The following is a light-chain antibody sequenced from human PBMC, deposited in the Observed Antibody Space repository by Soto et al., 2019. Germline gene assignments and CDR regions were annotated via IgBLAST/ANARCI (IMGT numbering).Light chain of an antibody. CDR1: PSNIGKNF. J-gene: IGLJ2*01. V-gene: IGLV1-51*02. Sequence: QSVLTQPPSVSAAPGQTVTISCSGSPSNIGKNFVSWYQQLPGTAPKLIIYESDKRPSGIPDRFSGSESGTSATLAITGLQTGDEADYYCVSWDSSLITVVFGGGTQLTVL. CDR2: ESD. CDR3: VSWDSSLITVV.